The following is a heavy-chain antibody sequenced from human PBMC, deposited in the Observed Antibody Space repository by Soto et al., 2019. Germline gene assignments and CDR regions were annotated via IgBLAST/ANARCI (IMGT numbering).Heavy chain of an antibody. CDR2: INHSGST. Sequence: QVQLQQWGAGLLKPSKTLSLTCAVYGGSFSGYYWSWIRQPPGKGLEWIGEINHSGSTNCNPSLKSRVTISVDTSKNQFSLKLSSVTAADTAVYSCARLGGAVAGKDYYYYGMDVWGQGTTVTVSS. D-gene: IGHD6-19*01. CDR3: ARLGGAVAGKDYYYYGMDV. J-gene: IGHJ6*02. V-gene: IGHV4-34*01. CDR1: GGSFSGYY.